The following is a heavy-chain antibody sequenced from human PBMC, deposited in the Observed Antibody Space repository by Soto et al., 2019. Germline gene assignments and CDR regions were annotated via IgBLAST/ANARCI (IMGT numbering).Heavy chain of an antibody. Sequence: QVQLVESGGGVVQPGRSLRLSCAASGFTFSSYGMHWVRQAPGKGLEWVAVISYDGSNKYYADSVKGRFTISRDNSKNTLYLQMNRLRAEDTAVYYCAKDGARTNFDYWGQGTLVTVSS. V-gene: IGHV3-30*18. D-gene: IGHD2-15*01. CDR1: GFTFSSYG. J-gene: IGHJ4*02. CDR3: AKDGARTNFDY. CDR2: ISYDGSNK.